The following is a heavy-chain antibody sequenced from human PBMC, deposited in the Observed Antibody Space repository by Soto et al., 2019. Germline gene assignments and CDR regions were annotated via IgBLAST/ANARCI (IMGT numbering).Heavy chain of an antibody. CDR1: GIIFSTYT. CDR3: ARGGLALAGTINQIVDY. D-gene: IGHD6-19*01. CDR2: LSGSSPAS. Sequence: GGSLRLSCSASGIIFSTYTMHWVRQAPGEGQGLRSGKGLEWVSHLSGSSPASYYTESVKGRFTISRDNARNSLYLQMNSLRAEDTAVYYCARGGLALAGTINQIVDYWGQGALVTSPQ. J-gene: IGHJ4*02. V-gene: IGHV3-48*01.